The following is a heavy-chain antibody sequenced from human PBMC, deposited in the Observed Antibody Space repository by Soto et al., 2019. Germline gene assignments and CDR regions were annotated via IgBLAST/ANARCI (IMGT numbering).Heavy chain of an antibody. Sequence: EVQLVESGGGLIQPGGSLRLSCAASGFIVRSNYMTWVRQAPGKGLEWVSVIYSSDNIYYPDSVKGRFTTSRDNSQNTFFLQMNSLRAEDTAVYYCARDSGMIRGNYGMDVWGQGTTVIVSS. CDR1: GFIVRSNY. CDR2: IYSSDNI. V-gene: IGHV3-53*01. J-gene: IGHJ6*02. D-gene: IGHD3-10*01. CDR3: ARDSGMIRGNYGMDV.